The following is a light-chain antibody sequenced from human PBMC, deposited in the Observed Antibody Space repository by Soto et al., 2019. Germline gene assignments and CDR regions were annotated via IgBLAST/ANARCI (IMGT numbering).Light chain of an antibody. V-gene: IGLV2-8*01. CDR1: SSDVGGYNY. Sequence: QSVLTQPPSASGSPGQSVTISCTGTSSDVGGYNYVSWYQQHPGKAPKLMIYDISKRPSGVPDRFSGSKSGTSATLTITGLQTGDEADYYCGTWDSSLSAVVFGGGTKVTVL. CDR3: GTWDSSLSAVV. J-gene: IGLJ2*01. CDR2: DIS.